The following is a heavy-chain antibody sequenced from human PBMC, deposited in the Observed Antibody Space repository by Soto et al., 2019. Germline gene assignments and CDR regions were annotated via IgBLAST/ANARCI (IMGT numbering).Heavy chain of an antibody. D-gene: IGHD1-26*01. CDR1: GYTFTSYG. V-gene: IGHV1-18*01. J-gene: IGHJ6*02. CDR2: ISAYNGNT. Sequence: QVQLVQSGAEVKKPGASVKVSCKASGYTFTSYGISWVRQAPGQRLEWMGWISAYNGNTNYAQNLQGRVTTTTDTSTSTAYMELRSLRSDDTAVYYCASGPGYSGYIRGSYYYGMDVWGQGTTVTVSS. CDR3: ASGPGYSGYIRGSYYYGMDV.